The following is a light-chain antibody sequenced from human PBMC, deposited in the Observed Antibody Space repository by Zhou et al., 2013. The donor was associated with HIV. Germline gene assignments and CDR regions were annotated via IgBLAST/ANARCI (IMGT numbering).Light chain of an antibody. Sequence: EIVLTQSPGTLSLSPGERATLSCRASQSVTDNYLAWYQQKPGQAPRLLVYGASTRATGIPARFSGSGSGTEFTLTISSLQSEDFAVYYCQQYNNWPPRYTFGQGTKLEIK. CDR3: QQYNNWPPRYT. CDR2: GAS. J-gene: IGKJ2*01. CDR1: QSVTDN. V-gene: IGKV3-15*01.